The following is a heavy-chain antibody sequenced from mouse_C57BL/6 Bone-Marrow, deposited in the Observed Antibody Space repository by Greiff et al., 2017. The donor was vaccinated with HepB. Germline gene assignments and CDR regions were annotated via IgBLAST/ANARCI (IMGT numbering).Heavy chain of an antibody. V-gene: IGHV5-12*01. CDR2: ISNGGGST. Sequence: DVQLVESGGGLVQPGGSLKLSCAASGFTFSDYYMYWVRQTPEKRLEWVAYISNGGGSTYYPDTVKGRFTISRDNAKNTLYLQMSRLKSEDTAMYYCARNLRYWYFDVWGTGTTVTVSS. CDR3: ARNLRYWYFDV. CDR1: GFTFSDYY. D-gene: IGHD5-1*01. J-gene: IGHJ1*03.